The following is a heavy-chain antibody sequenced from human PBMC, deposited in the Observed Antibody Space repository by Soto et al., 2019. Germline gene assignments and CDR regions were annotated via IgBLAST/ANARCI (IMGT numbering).Heavy chain of an antibody. Sequence: GGSLRLSCAASGFIFSISEMTWVRQTPGKGLEWVSAISAGGGTTYYADSVKGRFTISRDNSKNTLYLQMNSLRAEDTAVYYCARVIEAYSNYGMDVWGQGTTVTVSS. CDR2: ISAGGGTT. V-gene: IGHV3-23*01. CDR3: ARVIEAYSNYGMDV. D-gene: IGHD3-16*02. CDR1: GFIFSISE. J-gene: IGHJ6*02.